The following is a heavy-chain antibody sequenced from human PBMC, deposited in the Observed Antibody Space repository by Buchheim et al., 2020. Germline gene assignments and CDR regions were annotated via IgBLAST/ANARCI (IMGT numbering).Heavy chain of an antibody. D-gene: IGHD3-22*01. V-gene: IGHV3-30*03. Sequence: QVQLVESGGGVVQPGRSLRPSCAASGFTFSSYGMHWVRQAPGKGLEWVAVISYDGSNKYYADSVKGRFTISRDNSKNTLYLQMNSLRAEDTAVYYCARRDSSRGMDVWGQGTT. J-gene: IGHJ6*02. CDR3: ARRDSSRGMDV. CDR1: GFTFSSYG. CDR2: ISYDGSNK.